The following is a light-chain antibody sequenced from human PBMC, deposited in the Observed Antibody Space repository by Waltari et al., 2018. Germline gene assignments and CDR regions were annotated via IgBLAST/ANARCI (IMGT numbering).Light chain of an antibody. V-gene: IGLV2-14*01. CDR3: TSYTSSSTLV. CDR1: SSYVRDYTY. J-gene: IGLJ1*01. CDR2: EVS. Sequence: SALTQPASVSGSTGQSTTISCTGNSSYVRDYTYASWYQQHPDKAPKLMIYEVSSRPSGVSNRFSGSKSGNTASLTISGLQTEDEADYYCTSYTSSSTLVFGTGTKVTVL.